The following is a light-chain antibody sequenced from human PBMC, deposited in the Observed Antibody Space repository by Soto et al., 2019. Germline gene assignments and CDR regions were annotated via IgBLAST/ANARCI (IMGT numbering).Light chain of an antibody. V-gene: IGKV1-5*01. J-gene: IGKJ3*01. CDR2: DAS. Sequence: DIEMTQYPSTLSASVGDRVTITCRASQSISSWLAWYQQKPGKAPKLLIYDASSLESGVPSRFSGSGSGTEFTLTISSLQPDDFATYYCQQYNSYPITFGPGTKVDIK. CDR3: QQYNSYPIT. CDR1: QSISSW.